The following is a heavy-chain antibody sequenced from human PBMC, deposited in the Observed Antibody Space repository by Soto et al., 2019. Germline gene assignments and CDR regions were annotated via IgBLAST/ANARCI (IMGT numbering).Heavy chain of an antibody. CDR1: GITFGSRA. CDR2: IEGDGSST. V-gene: IGHV3-74*01. J-gene: IGHJ3*01. Sequence: EVQLLESGGDLVQPGGSLRLSCVASGITFGSRAMSWVRQAPGEGLEWVSRIEGDGSSTTSADSVKGRFTVSRDDARNTLYLQMSSLRADDTAIYYCAREGLDTAGFFDVWGQGTMVTVSS. CDR3: AREGLDTAGFFDV. D-gene: IGHD6-13*01.